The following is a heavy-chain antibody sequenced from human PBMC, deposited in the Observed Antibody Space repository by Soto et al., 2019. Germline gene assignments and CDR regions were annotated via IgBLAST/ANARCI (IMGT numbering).Heavy chain of an antibody. CDR1: GYTFTSYA. CDR3: ARGLCTGGTCYGLTSDI. CDR2: MSPFRGDS. Sequence: ASVKVSCKASGYTFTSYAMHWVRQAIGQGLEWMGWMSPFRGDSGSAPKFQGRVTMTRNTSITTAYMELSSLTSEDTAVYYCARGLCTGGTCYGLTSDIWGQGTMVTVSS. D-gene: IGHD2-15*01. V-gene: IGHV1-8*02. J-gene: IGHJ3*02.